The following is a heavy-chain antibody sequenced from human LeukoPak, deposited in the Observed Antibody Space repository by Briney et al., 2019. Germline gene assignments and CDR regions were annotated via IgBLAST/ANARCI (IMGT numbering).Heavy chain of an antibody. V-gene: IGHV4-34*01. CDR2: INHSGST. CDR3: ARGGRYYYGSASYNYFDY. J-gene: IGHJ4*02. CDR1: GGSFSGYY. Sequence: SETLSLTCAVYGGSFSGYYWSWIRQPPGKGLEWIGEINHSGSTNYNPSLKSRVTISVDTSKNQFSLKLSSVTAADTAVYYCARGGRYYYGSASYNYFDYWGQGTLVTVSS. D-gene: IGHD3-10*01.